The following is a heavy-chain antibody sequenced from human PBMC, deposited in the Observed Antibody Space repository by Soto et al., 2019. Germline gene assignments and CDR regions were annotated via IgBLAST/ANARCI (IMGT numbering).Heavy chain of an antibody. CDR3: AREGKAPWFGMDV. J-gene: IGHJ6*02. Sequence: SSVKVSCKAFGYTFTSYYMLWVRQAPGQGLEWMGIINPSGGSTSYAQKFQGRVTMTRDTSTSTVYMELSSLRSEDTAVYYCAREGKAPWFGMDVWGQGTTVTVSS. CDR1: GYTFTSYY. V-gene: IGHV1-46*01. D-gene: IGHD3-22*01. CDR2: INPSGGST.